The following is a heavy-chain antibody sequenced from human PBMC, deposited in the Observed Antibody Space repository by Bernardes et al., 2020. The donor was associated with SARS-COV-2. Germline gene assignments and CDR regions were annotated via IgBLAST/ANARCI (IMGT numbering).Heavy chain of an antibody. V-gene: IGHV3-7*03. CDR3: ARSAGMDF. CDR1: GFDFSDYW. CDR2: IKRDGSET. J-gene: IGHJ6*02. Sequence: GGSLSLSRAGSGFDFSDYWMTWVRQAPGKGLAWVANIKRDGSETYYVDSVKGRFTISRDNAKNLVFLHMNSLRAEDTAVFYCARSAGMDFWGQGTMVTV.